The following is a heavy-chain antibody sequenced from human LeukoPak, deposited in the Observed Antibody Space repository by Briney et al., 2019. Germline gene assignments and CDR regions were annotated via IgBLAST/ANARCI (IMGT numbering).Heavy chain of an antibody. D-gene: IGHD3-3*01. J-gene: IGHJ3*02. V-gene: IGHV4-59*01. Sequence: PSETLSLTCTVSGGSISTYYWNWIRQPPGKGLEWIGYIYNSGSTKYNPSLKSRVTISVDTSKNQFSLELNSVTAADTAVYYCARNDFWSGNDAFDIWGQGTMVTVSS. CDR1: GGSISTYY. CDR3: ARNDFWSGNDAFDI. CDR2: IYNSGST.